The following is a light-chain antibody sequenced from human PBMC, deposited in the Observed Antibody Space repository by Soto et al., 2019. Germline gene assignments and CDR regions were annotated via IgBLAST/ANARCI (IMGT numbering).Light chain of an antibody. J-gene: IGLJ3*02. Sequence: VLTQPPSASGTPGQRVTISCSGSSSNIGTNYVYWYQQLPGTAPKLLIYRNNQRPSGVPDRFSGSKSGTSASLAVSGLRSEDEADYYCAAWDDSLSGWLFGGGTKVTVL. V-gene: IGLV1-47*01. CDR2: RNN. CDR1: SSNIGTNY. CDR3: AAWDDSLSGWL.